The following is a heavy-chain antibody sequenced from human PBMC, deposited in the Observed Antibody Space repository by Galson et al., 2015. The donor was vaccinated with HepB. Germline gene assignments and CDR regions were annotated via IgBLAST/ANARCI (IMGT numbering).Heavy chain of an antibody. Sequence: SCKASGCTFSSYAISLVRQAPGQGLEWMGGVIPIFGTANYAQKFQGRVTITADESPSTAYMELSSRRSEDTAVYYCARADRIAVAGPSWFDPWGQGTLVTVSS. CDR1: GCTFSSYA. D-gene: IGHD6-19*01. CDR2: VIPIFGTA. CDR3: ARADRIAVAGPSWFDP. V-gene: IGHV1-69*01. J-gene: IGHJ5*02.